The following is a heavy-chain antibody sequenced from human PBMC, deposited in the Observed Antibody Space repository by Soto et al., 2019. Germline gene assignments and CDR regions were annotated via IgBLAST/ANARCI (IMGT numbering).Heavy chain of an antibody. CDR1: GFKFSDYW. J-gene: IGHJ4*02. CDR3: ARDGLLFSGPYRPSRFDY. V-gene: IGHV3-7*03. D-gene: IGHD3-16*02. CDR2: IKHDTSEA. Sequence: DVQLVESGGGWVQPGRSLRLSCAASGFKFSDYWMSWVRQAPGKGLEWVSNIKHDTSEAHYADSVKGRFTITRDNIKNFLFLQMRDLRADDTASYYCARDGLLFSGPYRPSRFDYWGLGALVTVSS.